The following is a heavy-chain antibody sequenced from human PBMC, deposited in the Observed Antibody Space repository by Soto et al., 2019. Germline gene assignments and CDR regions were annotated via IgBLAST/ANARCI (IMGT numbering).Heavy chain of an antibody. CDR3: ARVKSGSWLLLIFDS. D-gene: IGHD2-15*01. CDR2: INPNTGGT. CDR1: GYSFTDYY. J-gene: IGHJ4*02. Sequence: ASVKVSCKTSGYSFTDYYMHWVRQAPGQGLEWMGRINPNTGGTNYAQKFQGRVTMTRDTSITTAYMELSSLGSDDTAVYYCARVKSGSWLLLIFDSWGQGTLVTVSS. V-gene: IGHV1-2*02.